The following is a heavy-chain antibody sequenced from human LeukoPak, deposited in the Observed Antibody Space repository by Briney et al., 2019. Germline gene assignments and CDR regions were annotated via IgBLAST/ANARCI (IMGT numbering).Heavy chain of an antibody. CDR2: IYTSGST. D-gene: IGHD1-26*01. V-gene: IGHV4-61*02. CDR3: ARVMFSGSYDAFDI. CDR1: GGSISSGSYY. J-gene: IGHJ3*02. Sequence: SETLSLTCTVSGGSISSGSYYWNWIRQPAGKGLEWIGRIYTSGSTNYNPSLKSRVTISVDTSKNQFSLKLSSVTAADTAVYYCARVMFSGSYDAFDIWGQGTMVTVSS.